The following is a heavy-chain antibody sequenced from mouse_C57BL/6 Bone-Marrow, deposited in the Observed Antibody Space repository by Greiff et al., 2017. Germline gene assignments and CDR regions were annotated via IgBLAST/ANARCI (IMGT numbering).Heavy chain of an antibody. V-gene: IGHV1-80*01. CDR3: ARGAY. CDR2: IFPGDGDT. CDR1: GYAFSSYW. Sequence: VKLQQSGAELVKPGDSVKISCKASGYAFSSYWMNWVKQRPGQGLEWIGRIFPGDGDTNYNGKFKGKATLTADTSSSTAYMQLSSLTSEESAVCFCARGAYWGQGTLVTVSA. J-gene: IGHJ3*01.